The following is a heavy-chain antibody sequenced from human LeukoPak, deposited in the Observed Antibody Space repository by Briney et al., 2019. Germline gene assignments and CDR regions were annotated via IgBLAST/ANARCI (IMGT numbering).Heavy chain of an antibody. Sequence: ETLSLTCAVYGGSFSGYYWSWIRQPPGKGLEWVSGISGSGGNTYNADSVKGRFTISRDNSKNTLYLQMNSLRAEDTAVYYCAKDIGRSKILTGYYNTKGYFDYWGQGTLVTVSS. CDR2: ISGSGGNT. CDR1: GGSFSGYY. J-gene: IGHJ4*02. V-gene: IGHV3-23*01. CDR3: AKDIGRSKILTGYYNTKGYFDY. D-gene: IGHD3-9*01.